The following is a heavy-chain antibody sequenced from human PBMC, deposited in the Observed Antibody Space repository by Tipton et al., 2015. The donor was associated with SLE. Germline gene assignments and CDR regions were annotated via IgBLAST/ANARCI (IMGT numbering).Heavy chain of an antibody. CDR2: IYYSGST. CDR1: GGSISSSSYY. CDR3: ARSIVVVVAAVLPDAFDI. Sequence: GLVKPSETLSLTCTVSGGSISSSSYYWGWIRQPPGKGLEWIGSIYYSGSTYYNPSLKSRVTISVDTSKNQFSLKLSSVTAADTAVYYCARSIVVVVAAVLPDAFDIWGQGTMVTVSS. V-gene: IGHV4-39*01. D-gene: IGHD2-15*01. J-gene: IGHJ3*02.